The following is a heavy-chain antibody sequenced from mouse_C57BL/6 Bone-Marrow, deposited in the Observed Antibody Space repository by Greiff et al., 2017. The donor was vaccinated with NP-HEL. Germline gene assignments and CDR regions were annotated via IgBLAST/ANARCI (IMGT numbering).Heavy chain of an antibody. CDR3: AKENTTVVFDV. D-gene: IGHD1-1*01. CDR1: GYSFTGYY. V-gene: IGHV1-42*01. J-gene: IGHJ1*03. Sequence: VQLQQSGPELVKPGASVKISCKASGYSFTGYYMNWVKQSPEKSLEWIGEINPSTGGTTYNQKFKAKATLTVDKSSSTAYMQLKSLTSEDSAVYCWAKENTTVVFDVWGTGTTVTVSA. CDR2: INPSTGGT.